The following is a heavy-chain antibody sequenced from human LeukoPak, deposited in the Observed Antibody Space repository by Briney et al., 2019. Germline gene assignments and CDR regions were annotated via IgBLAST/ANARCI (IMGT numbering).Heavy chain of an antibody. CDR1: GGSISSGGYY. CDR3: ARWGYSSSSGIDY. V-gene: IGHV4-30-2*02. J-gene: IGHJ4*02. Sequence: SETLSLTCTVSGGSISSGGYYWSWIRQPPGKGLEWIGYIYHSGSTYYNPSLKSRVTISVDTSKNQFSLKLSSVTAADTAVYYCARWGYSSSSGIDYWGQGTLVTVSS. CDR2: IYHSGST. D-gene: IGHD6-6*01.